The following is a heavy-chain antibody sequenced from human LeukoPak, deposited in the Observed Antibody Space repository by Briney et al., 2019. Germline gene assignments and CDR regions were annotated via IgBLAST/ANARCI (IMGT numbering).Heavy chain of an antibody. D-gene: IGHD1-26*01. CDR1: GGSISSYY. Sequence: SETLSLTCTVPGGSISSYYWSWIRQPAGKGLEWIGRIYTSGSTNYNPSLKSRATMSVDTSKNQFSLKLSSVTAADTAVYYCARDDAAGIVGATPGDYWGQGTLVTVSS. V-gene: IGHV4-4*07. CDR3: ARDDAAGIVGATPGDY. J-gene: IGHJ4*02. CDR2: IYTSGST.